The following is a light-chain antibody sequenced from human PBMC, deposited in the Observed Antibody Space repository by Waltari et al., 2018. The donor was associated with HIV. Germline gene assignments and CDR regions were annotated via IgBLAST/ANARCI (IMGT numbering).Light chain of an antibody. CDR3: LLSYFGVRV. Sequence: QVLVTQKHSLSVSPAGTVPITCSPVGGSVPMAPYTHLIQFKPCQAPRTLIYDTEQRQPWTAGRFAGALIGGRAALMRAGALPDDEAEYYCLLSYFGVRVFGGGTTLTV. V-gene: IGLV7-46*01. CDR1: GGSVPMAPY. J-gene: IGLJ2*01. CDR2: DTE.